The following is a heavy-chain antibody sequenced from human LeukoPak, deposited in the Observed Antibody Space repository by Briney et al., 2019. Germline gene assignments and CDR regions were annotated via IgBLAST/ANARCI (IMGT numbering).Heavy chain of an antibody. Sequence: SETLCLTCTVSGGSISSYYWSWIRQPPGKGLEWIGYIYYSGSTNYNPSLKSRVTISVDTSKNQFSLKLSSVTAADTAVYYCARDRDYYDSSGYYDAFDIWGQGTMVTVSS. CDR3: ARDRDYYDSSGYYDAFDI. V-gene: IGHV4-59*01. CDR2: IYYSGST. D-gene: IGHD3-22*01. J-gene: IGHJ3*02. CDR1: GGSISSYY.